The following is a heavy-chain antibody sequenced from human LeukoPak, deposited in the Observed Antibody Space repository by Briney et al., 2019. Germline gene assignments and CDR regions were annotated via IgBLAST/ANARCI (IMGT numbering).Heavy chain of an antibody. CDR1: GFTFSSYW. Sequence: GGSLRLSCAASGFTFSSYWMSWVRQAPGKGLEWVSAISGSGGSTYYADSVKGRFTISRDNSKNTLYLQMNSLRAEDTAVYYCAKGSGLRILQHAFDIWGQGTMVTVSS. CDR3: AKGSGLRILQHAFDI. J-gene: IGHJ3*02. V-gene: IGHV3-23*01. CDR2: ISGSGGST. D-gene: IGHD2-15*01.